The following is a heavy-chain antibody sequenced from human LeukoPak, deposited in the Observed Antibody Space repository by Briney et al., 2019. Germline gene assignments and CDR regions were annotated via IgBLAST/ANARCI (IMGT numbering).Heavy chain of an antibody. CDR2: IRSSSSTI. CDR3: ARDRGPYCSGGSCYNY. Sequence: PGGSLRLSCATSGFTFSSYSMNWVSQAPGKGREWVSYIRSSSSTIYYAVSVKGRLTISRDNAKNSLYLQMNSLRAEDTAVYYCARDRGPYCSGGSCYNYWGQGTLVTVSS. V-gene: IGHV3-48*01. J-gene: IGHJ4*02. CDR1: GFTFSSYS. D-gene: IGHD2-15*01.